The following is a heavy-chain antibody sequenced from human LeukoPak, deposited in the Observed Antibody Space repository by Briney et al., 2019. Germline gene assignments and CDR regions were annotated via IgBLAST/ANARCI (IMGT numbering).Heavy chain of an antibody. D-gene: IGHD6-13*01. CDR1: GFTFSSYA. J-gene: IGHJ6*03. CDR2: IYSGGST. Sequence: GGSLRLSCAASGFTFSSYAMSWVRQAPGKGLEWVSIIYSGGSTFYADSVKGRFTISRDNAKNSLYLQMNSLRAEDTALYYCARGPSSSWYFYYYYYMDVWGKGTTVTVSS. CDR3: ARGPSSSWYFYYYYYMDV. V-gene: IGHV3-23*03.